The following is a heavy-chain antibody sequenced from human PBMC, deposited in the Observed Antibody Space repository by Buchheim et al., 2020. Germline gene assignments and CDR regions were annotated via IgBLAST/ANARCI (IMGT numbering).Heavy chain of an antibody. CDR3: AKEERGTSAGAYYFDY. J-gene: IGHJ4*02. Sequence: QVQLVESGGGVVQPGGSMRLSCAASGFTFSNYGMNWVRQAPGKGLEWVAVISYDGTSQYYADSVKGRFNFSRDNSKNTLYLQMNSLRAEDTAVYYCAKEERGTSAGAYYFDYWGQGTL. V-gene: IGHV3-30*18. CDR1: GFTFSNYG. D-gene: IGHD2-2*01. CDR2: ISYDGTSQ.